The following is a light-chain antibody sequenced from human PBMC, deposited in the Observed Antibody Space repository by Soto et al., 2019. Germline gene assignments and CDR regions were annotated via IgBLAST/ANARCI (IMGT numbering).Light chain of an antibody. V-gene: IGKV3-15*01. Sequence: EIVMTQSPGTLSVSPGERATLSCRASQGVNSNLAWYQQKPGQAPRLLIYDASARATGVPARFSGSGSGTEFTLTISSLQSEDFAVYYCQQYNNWHPLTFGGGTKVEIK. J-gene: IGKJ4*01. CDR1: QGVNSN. CDR3: QQYNNWHPLT. CDR2: DAS.